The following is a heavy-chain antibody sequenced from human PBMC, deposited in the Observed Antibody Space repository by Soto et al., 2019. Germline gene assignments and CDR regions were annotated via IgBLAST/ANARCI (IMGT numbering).Heavy chain of an antibody. CDR1: GYTFTSYG. Sequence: GASVKVSCKASGYTFTSYGISWVRQAPGQGLEWMGWISAYNGNTNYAQKLQGRVTMTTDTSTSTAYMELRSLRSDDTAVYYCARMGIYYDSSGYYSDAFDIWGQGTMVTVSS. D-gene: IGHD3-22*01. CDR2: ISAYNGNT. CDR3: ARMGIYYDSSGYYSDAFDI. V-gene: IGHV1-18*01. J-gene: IGHJ3*02.